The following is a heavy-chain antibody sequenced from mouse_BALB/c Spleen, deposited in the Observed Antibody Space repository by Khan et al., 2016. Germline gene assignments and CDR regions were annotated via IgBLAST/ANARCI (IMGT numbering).Heavy chain of an antibody. V-gene: IGHV5-4*02. J-gene: IGHJ1*01. CDR2: ISDGGSYT. Sequence: EVELVESGGGLVKPGGSLKLSCAASEFTFSDYYMYWVRQIPEKRLEWVATISDGGSYTYYPDSVKGRFTISRDNAKNNLYLQMSSLKSEDTAMYYCARDLNWYFDVWGAGTTVTVSS. CDR3: ARDLNWYFDV. CDR1: EFTFSDYY.